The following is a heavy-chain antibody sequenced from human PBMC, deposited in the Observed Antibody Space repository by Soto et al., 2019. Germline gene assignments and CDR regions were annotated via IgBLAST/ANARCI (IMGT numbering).Heavy chain of an antibody. CDR2: IIPIFGTA. Sequence: QVQLVQSGAEVKKPGSSVKVSCKASGGTFSSYAISWVRQAPGQGLERMGGIIPIFGTANYAQKFQGGVTITADESTSTAYMELSSLRSEDTAAYYCARSVVVVVGGGMDVWGQGTTVTVSS. D-gene: IGHD2-15*01. CDR1: GGTFSSYA. J-gene: IGHJ6*02. V-gene: IGHV1-69*01. CDR3: ARSVVVVVGGGMDV.